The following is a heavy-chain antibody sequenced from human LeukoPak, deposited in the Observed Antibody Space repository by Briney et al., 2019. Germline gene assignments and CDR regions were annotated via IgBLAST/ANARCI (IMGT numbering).Heavy chain of an antibody. J-gene: IGHJ4*02. Sequence: GGSLRLSCAASGFIFSSYGMHWVRQAPGRGLEWVAYIRHDESNNYYADSVKGRFTISRDISKNTLYLQMNSLRAEDTAVYYCAKDNPVLIYWGRGTLVTVSS. CDR1: GFIFSSYG. CDR3: AKDNPVLIY. D-gene: IGHD1-14*01. V-gene: IGHV3-30*02. CDR2: IRHDESNN.